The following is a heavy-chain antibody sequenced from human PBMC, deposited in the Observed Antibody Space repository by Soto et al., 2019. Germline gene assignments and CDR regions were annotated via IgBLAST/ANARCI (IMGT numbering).Heavy chain of an antibody. Sequence: SETLSLTCAVYGGSFSGYYWSWIRQPPGKGLEWIGEINHSGSTNYNPSLKSRVTISVDTSKNQFSLKLSSVTAADTAVYYCARVRIVLMVYPISAAFFVYWGQGTLVTVSS. D-gene: IGHD2-8*01. CDR3: ARVRIVLMVYPISAAFFVY. CDR1: GGSFSGYY. V-gene: IGHV4-34*01. J-gene: IGHJ4*02. CDR2: INHSGST.